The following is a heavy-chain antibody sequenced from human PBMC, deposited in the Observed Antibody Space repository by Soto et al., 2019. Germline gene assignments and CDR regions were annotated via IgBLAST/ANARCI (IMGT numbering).Heavy chain of an antibody. CDR2: MNPNSGNT. J-gene: IGHJ6*02. Sequence: QVQLVQSGAEVKKPGASVKVSCKASGYTFTSYDINWVRQATGQGLEWMGWMNPNSGNTGYAQKFQGRVTMTRNTSRSTAYLELSSLRSEDTAVYYCARNPEDYGGNGYYSDAMDVWGQGTTVTVSS. CDR3: ARNPEDYGGNGYYSDAMDV. D-gene: IGHD2-15*01. V-gene: IGHV1-8*01. CDR1: GYTFTSYD.